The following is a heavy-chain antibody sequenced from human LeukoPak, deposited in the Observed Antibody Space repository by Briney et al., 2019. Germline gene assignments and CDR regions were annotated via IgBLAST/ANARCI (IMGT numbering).Heavy chain of an antibody. D-gene: IGHD3-22*01. V-gene: IGHV3-23*01. CDR3: AKTPSYYDSSGYYSFDY. J-gene: IGHJ4*02. CDR1: RFTFSSYG. Sequence: GGSLRLSCAASRFTFSSYGMSWVRQAPGKGLEWVSAISGSGGSTYYADSVKGRFTISRDNSKNTLYLQMNSLRAEDTAVYYCAKTPSYYDSSGYYSFDYWGQGTLVTVSS. CDR2: ISGSGGST.